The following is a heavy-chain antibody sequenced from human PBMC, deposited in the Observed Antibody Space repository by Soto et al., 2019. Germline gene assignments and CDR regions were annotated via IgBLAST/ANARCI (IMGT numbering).Heavy chain of an antibody. CDR1: GGTFSSYT. Sequence: QVQLVQSGAEVKKPGSSVKVSCKASGGTFSSYTISWVRQAPGQGLEWMGRIIPILGIANYAQKFQGRVTITADNSTRTAYMEMSSLRSEDTAVYYCARSRDIVVVPAAPSNYVDVWGKGTTVTVSS. D-gene: IGHD2-2*01. CDR3: ARSRDIVVVPAAPSNYVDV. J-gene: IGHJ6*03. CDR2: IIPILGIA. V-gene: IGHV1-69*02.